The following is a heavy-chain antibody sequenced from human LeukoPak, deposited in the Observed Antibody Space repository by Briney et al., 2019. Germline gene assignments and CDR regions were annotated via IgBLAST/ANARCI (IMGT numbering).Heavy chain of an antibody. J-gene: IGHJ6*03. CDR2: MNPNSGNT. V-gene: IGHV1-8*03. Sequence: GASVKVSCKASGHTFTSYDINWVRQATRQGLEWMGWMNPNSGNTGYAQKFQGRVTITRNTSISTAYMELSSLRSEDTAVYYCARGSGASASYYWYYYYYMDVWGKGTTATVS. CDR1: GHTFTSYD. CDR3: ARGSGASASYYWYYYYYMDV. D-gene: IGHD1-26*01.